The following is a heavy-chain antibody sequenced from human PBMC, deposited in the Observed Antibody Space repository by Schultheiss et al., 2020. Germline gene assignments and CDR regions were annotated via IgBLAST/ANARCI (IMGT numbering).Heavy chain of an antibody. CDR3: TVPEAYYYYGMDV. CDR1: GFTFSNAW. V-gene: IGHV3-15*07. Sequence: GESLKISCAASGFTFSNAWMNWVRQAPGKGLEWVGRIKSKTDGGTTDYAAPVKGRFTISRDDSKNTLYLQMNSLKTEDTAVYYCTVPEAYYYYGMDVWGQGTTVTGSS. CDR2: IKSKTDGGTT. D-gene: IGHD1-14*01. J-gene: IGHJ6*02.